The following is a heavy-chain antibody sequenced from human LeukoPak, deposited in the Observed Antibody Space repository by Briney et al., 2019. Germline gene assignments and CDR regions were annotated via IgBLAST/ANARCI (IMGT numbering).Heavy chain of an antibody. CDR1: GFTFSSYG. J-gene: IGHJ4*02. D-gene: IGHD3-10*01. V-gene: IGHV3-30*03. CDR2: ISYDGSNK. Sequence: GRSLRLSCAASGFTFSSYGMHWVRQAPGKGLEWVAVISYDGSNKYYADSAKGRFTISRDNSKNTLYLQMNSLRAEDTAVYYCASDKATMVRGVLDYWGQGTLVTVSS. CDR3: ASDKATMVRGVLDY.